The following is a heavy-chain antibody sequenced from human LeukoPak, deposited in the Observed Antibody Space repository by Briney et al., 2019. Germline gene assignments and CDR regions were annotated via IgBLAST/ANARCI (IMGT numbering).Heavy chain of an antibody. CDR3: AREVVAAATYNWFDP. J-gene: IGHJ5*02. Sequence: GSSVKVSCKASGGTVSSYAISWVRQAPGQGLEWMGGIIPIFGTANYAQKFQGRVTITADESTSTAYMELSSLRSEDTAVYYCAREVVAAATYNWFDPWGQGTLVTVSS. D-gene: IGHD2-15*01. V-gene: IGHV1-69*01. CDR1: GGTVSSYA. CDR2: IIPIFGTA.